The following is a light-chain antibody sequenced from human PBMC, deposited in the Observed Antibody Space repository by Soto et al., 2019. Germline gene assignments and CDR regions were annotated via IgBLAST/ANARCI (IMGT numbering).Light chain of an antibody. CDR2: AAA. J-gene: IGKJ1*01. Sequence: DIQITQSPSSLSASVGDRVTITCRASQAITKDVSWYPQKPGATPKRLIHAAATMHSGESSRFSGSGSGTEFTLTISSLQPEEFATYFCLQHNSYPRTFGQGTKVDSK. V-gene: IGKV1-17*01. CDR3: LQHNSYPRT. CDR1: QAITKD.